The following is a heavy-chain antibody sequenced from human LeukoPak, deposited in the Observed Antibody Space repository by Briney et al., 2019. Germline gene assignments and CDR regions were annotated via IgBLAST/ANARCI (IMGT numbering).Heavy chain of an antibody. J-gene: IGHJ4*02. V-gene: IGHV4-59*01. Sequence: PSETLSLTCTVSGGSISSYYWSWIRQPPGKGLEWIGYIYYSGTTNYNPPLKSRVTISVDTSKNQFSLKLSSVTAADTAVYYCARGVYIAAAQYGYWGQGTLVTVSS. CDR3: ARGVYIAAAQYGY. D-gene: IGHD6-13*01. CDR1: GGSISSYY. CDR2: IYYSGTT.